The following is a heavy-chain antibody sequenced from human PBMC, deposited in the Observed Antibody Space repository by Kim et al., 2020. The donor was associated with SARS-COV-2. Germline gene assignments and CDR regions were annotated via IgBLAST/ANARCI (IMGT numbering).Heavy chain of an antibody. CDR3: ERQDSSSWYDAFDS. Sequence: SETLSLTCTVSGGSISSSSYYWGWIRQPPGKGLEWIGSIDYSGSTYYNPSLKSRVTISVDTSKNQYSLKLSSVTAAEAAGYYCERQDSSSWYDAFDSWG. D-gene: IGHD6-13*01. V-gene: IGHV4-39*01. CDR2: IDYSGST. CDR1: GGSISSSSYY. J-gene: IGHJ3*02.